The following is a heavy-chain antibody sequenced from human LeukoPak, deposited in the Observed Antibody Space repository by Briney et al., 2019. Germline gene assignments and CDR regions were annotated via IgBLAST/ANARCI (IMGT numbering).Heavy chain of an antibody. J-gene: IGHJ4*02. CDR3: ARAGGWFGELWPTYFDY. V-gene: IGHV4-59*01. CDR1: GGSISSYY. CDR2: IYYSGST. D-gene: IGHD3-10*01. Sequence: PSETLSLTCTVSGGSISSYYWSWIRQPPGKGLEWIGYIYYSGSTNYNPSLKSRVTISVDTSKNQFSLKLSSVTAADTAVYYCARAGGWFGELWPTYFDYWGQGTLVTVSS.